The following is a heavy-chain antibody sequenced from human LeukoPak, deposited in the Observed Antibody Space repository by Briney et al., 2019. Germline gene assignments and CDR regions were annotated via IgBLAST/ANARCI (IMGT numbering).Heavy chain of an antibody. V-gene: IGHV4-39*07. CDR3: ARVVYDSSTYPKSYFDF. D-gene: IGHD3-22*01. CDR2: IYYRGIT. Sequence: PSETLSLTCTVSGGSIISSSYYWGWIRQPPGKGLEWIGSIYYRGITYYNPSLKSRVTISVDTSKNQFSLKLSSVTAADTAVYYCARVVYDSSTYPKSYFDFWGQGTLVTVSS. CDR1: GGSIISSSYY. J-gene: IGHJ4*02.